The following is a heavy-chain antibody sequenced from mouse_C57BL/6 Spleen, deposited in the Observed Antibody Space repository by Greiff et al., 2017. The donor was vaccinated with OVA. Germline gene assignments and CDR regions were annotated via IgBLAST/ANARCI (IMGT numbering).Heavy chain of an antibody. CDR2: IDPSDSYT. Sequence: QVHVKQPGAELVKPGASVKLSCKASGYTFTSYWMQWVKQRPGQGLEWIGEIDPSDSYTNYNQKFKGKATLTVDTSSSTAYMQLSSLTSEDSAVYYCARGVTTVVATERYFDVWGTGTTVTVSS. D-gene: IGHD1-1*01. CDR1: GYTFTSYW. J-gene: IGHJ1*03. CDR3: ARGVTTVVATERYFDV. V-gene: IGHV1-50*01.